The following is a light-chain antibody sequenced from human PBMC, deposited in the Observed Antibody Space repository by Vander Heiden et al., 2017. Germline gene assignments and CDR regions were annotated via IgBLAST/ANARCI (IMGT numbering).Light chain of an antibody. Sequence: IRLTQSPSSVSASTGDRVTITCRVSQGISTYLSWFQQKQGKAPKLLIYGASTLQSGVPSRFSGSGSGTDFTLTISNLQSEDFATYYCQHYYTYPRTFGQGTRLDIK. CDR1: QGISTY. J-gene: IGKJ5*01. CDR2: GAS. CDR3: QHYYTYPRT. V-gene: IGKV1-8*01.